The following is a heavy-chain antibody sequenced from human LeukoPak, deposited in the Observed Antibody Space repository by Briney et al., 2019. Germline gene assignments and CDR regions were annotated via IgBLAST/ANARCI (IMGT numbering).Heavy chain of an antibody. V-gene: IGHV4-30-4*01. J-gene: IGHJ3*02. CDR1: GASIRSGDYY. CDR3: ARDCSGGSCYGAFDI. D-gene: IGHD2-15*01. CDR2: IYDSGST. Sequence: PSETLSLTCTVSGASIRSGDYYWSWIRQPPGKGLEWIGYIYDSGSTYYNPSLKNRITISVDTSENRFSLKLSSVTATDTAVYYCARDCSGGSCYGAFDIWGQGTMVTVSS.